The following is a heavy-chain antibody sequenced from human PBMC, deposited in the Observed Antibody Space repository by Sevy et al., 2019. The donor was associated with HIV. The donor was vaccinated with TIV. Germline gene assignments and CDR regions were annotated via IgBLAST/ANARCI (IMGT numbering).Heavy chain of an antibody. CDR2: MYDSGSS. CDR3: ARGGALTYYDTSGFQNYFDS. D-gene: IGHD3-22*01. J-gene: IGHJ4*02. Sequence: SETLPLTCTVSGGSISGHYWGWIRQSPGKGLEWIAYMYDSGSSNYNTSLRSRVTISVDTSKNQISLRLSSVTAADTAVYYCARGGALTYYDTSGFQNYFDSWGPGNLVTVSS. V-gene: IGHV4-59*11. CDR1: GGSISGHY.